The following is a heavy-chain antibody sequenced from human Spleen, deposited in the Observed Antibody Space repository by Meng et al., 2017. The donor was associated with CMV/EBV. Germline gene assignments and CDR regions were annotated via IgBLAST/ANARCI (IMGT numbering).Heavy chain of an antibody. CDR1: GGTFSSYA. D-gene: IGHD3-3*01. V-gene: IGHV1-69*05. Sequence: SVKVSCKASGGTFSSYAISWVRQAPGQGLEWMGGIIPIFGTANYAQKFQGRVTITTDESTSTAYMELSSLRSEDTAVYYCARDHYFDFWNGYSYYYYYGMDVWGQGTTVTVSS. CDR3: ARDHYFDFWNGYSYYYYYGMDV. CDR2: IIPIFGTA. J-gene: IGHJ6*02.